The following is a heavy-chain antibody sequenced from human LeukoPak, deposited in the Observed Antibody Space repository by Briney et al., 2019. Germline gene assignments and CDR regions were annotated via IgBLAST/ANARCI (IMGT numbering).Heavy chain of an antibody. CDR2: IIPILGIA. CDR1: GYTFTSYA. CDR3: ASCYAYGDYACGDY. Sequence: GASVKVSCKASGYTFTSYAISWVRQAPGQGLEWMGRIIPILGIANYAQKFQGRVTITADKSTSTAYMELSSLRSEDTAVYYCASCYAYGDYACGDYWGQGTLVTVSS. D-gene: IGHD4-17*01. V-gene: IGHV1-69*04. J-gene: IGHJ4*02.